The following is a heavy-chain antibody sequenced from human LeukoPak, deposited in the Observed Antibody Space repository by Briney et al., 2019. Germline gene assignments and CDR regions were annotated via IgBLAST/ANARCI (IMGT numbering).Heavy chain of an antibody. Sequence: PSETLSLTCAAYGGSFSGYYWSWIRQPPGKGLEWIGESNHSGSTKYKPSLKSRVTISVDTSKNQLSLKLSSVTAADTAVYYCARQSHYDSSDYYHSDAFDIWGQGTMVTVSS. J-gene: IGHJ3*02. CDR1: GGSFSGYY. CDR3: ARQSHYDSSDYYHSDAFDI. CDR2: SNHSGST. V-gene: IGHV4-34*01. D-gene: IGHD3-22*01.